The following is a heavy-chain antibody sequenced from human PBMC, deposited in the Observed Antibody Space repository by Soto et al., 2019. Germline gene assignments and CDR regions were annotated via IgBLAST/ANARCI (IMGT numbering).Heavy chain of an antibody. Sequence: EVRLLESGGGLVKPGGSLRLSCATSGLTFSNYAMSWVRQAPGGGLEWVSSMSGSSSTTYYADSVRGRFTISRDRSKNTLYLQMSSLRAEDTALYYCAKNHERDLPRVIDFWGQGTLVTVSS. CDR3: AKNHERDLPRVIDF. CDR1: GLTFSNYA. CDR2: MSGSSSTT. D-gene: IGHD3-16*02. J-gene: IGHJ4*02. V-gene: IGHV3-23*01.